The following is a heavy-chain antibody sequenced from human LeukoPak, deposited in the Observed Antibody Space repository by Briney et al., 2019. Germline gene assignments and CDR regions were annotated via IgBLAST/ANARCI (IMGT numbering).Heavy chain of an antibody. J-gene: IGHJ4*02. Sequence: GGSLRLSCAASGFTFSSYAMHWVRKAPGKGLEYVSAISSNGGSTYYANSVKGRFTISRDNSKNTLYLQMGSLRAEDMAVYYCARGGGDSSGYYQREYYFDYWGQGTLVTVSS. CDR3: ARGGGDSSGYYQREYYFDY. CDR1: GFTFSSYA. D-gene: IGHD3-22*01. V-gene: IGHV3-64*01. CDR2: ISSNGGST.